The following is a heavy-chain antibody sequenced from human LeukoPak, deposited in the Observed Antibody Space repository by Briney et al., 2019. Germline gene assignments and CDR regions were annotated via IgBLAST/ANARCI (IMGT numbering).Heavy chain of an antibody. Sequence: ASVKVSCKASGYTFTSYDINWVRQATGQGLEWMGWMSPKSGSTGYAQKFQGRVSMTRDTSINTAYMELSSLRPEDTAVHYCARVIPNGDPFDFWGQGTLVTVSS. CDR1: GYTFTSYD. CDR3: ARVIPNGDPFDF. D-gene: IGHD4-17*01. J-gene: IGHJ4*02. V-gene: IGHV1-8*01. CDR2: MSPKSGST.